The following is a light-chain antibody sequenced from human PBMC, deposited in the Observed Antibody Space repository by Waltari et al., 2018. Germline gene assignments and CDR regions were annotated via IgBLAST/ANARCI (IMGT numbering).Light chain of an antibody. CDR3: AIWDSSLNAIV. J-gene: IGLJ3*02. CDR2: DNN. Sequence: QSVLTQPPSVSAAPGQKVNSSCSGTNSNIGNNYVAWYQQLPGTAPKLLIYDNNKRPSGIPDRFSGSKSGRTATLAISGLQTGDEADYSCAIWDSSLNAIVFGGGTKLTVL. V-gene: IGLV1-51*01. CDR1: NSNIGNNY.